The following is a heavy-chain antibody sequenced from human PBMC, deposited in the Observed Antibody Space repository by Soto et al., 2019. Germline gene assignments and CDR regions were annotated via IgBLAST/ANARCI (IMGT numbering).Heavy chain of an antibody. J-gene: IGHJ4*02. D-gene: IGHD2-21*02. CDR3: ASDRGAVTGQYFDS. CDR2: ISSSGTSA. CDR1: GFTFSAYY. Sequence: QVQLEESGGGLVKPGGSLRLSCAASGFTFSAYYMSWIRQAPGKGLEYISYISSSGTSANYADSVKGRFTISRDNAKNSLYLQMNSLSAEDSAVYSCASDRGAVTGQYFDSWWQGALVTVSS. V-gene: IGHV3-11*05.